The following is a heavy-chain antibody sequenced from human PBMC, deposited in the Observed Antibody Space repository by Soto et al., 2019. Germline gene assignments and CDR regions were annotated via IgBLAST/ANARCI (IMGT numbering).Heavy chain of an antibody. D-gene: IGHD3-3*01. V-gene: IGHV1-24*01. CDR1: GYTLTELS. CDR3: ATKPHYDFWSGNWFDP. J-gene: IGHJ5*02. Sequence: GASVKVSCKVSGYTLTELSMHWVRQAPGKGLEWMGGFDPEDGETIYAQKFQGRVTMTEDTSTDTAYMELSSLRSEDTAVYYCATKPHYDFWSGNWFDPWGQGTLVTVSS. CDR2: FDPEDGET.